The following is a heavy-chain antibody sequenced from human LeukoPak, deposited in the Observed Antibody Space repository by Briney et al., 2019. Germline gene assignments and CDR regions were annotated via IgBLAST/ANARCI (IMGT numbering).Heavy chain of an antibody. D-gene: IGHD6-13*01. CDR1: AGSISSSSYS. Sequence: SETLSLTCTVSAGSISSSSYSWGWIRQPPGKGLEWIGTFHYTGNTYYSPSLKSRVTISVDTSKNLFSLKLSSMTAADTAVYYCARHGLISSGWSHWFDPWGQGTLVTVSS. CDR3: ARHGLISSGWSHWFDP. J-gene: IGHJ5*02. V-gene: IGHV4-39*01. CDR2: FHYTGNT.